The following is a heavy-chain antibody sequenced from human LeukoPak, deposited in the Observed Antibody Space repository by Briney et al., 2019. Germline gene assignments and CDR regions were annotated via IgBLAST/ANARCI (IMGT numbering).Heavy chain of an antibody. V-gene: IGHV3-21*04. Sequence: PGGSLRLSCAASGFTLSSYSMNWVRQAPGKGLEWVSSITSSGRYIYYADSVKGRFTISRDNSKNTLYLQMNSLRAEDTAVYYCATLTYSSSWLFSFDYWGQGTLVTVSS. CDR1: GFTLSSYS. CDR2: ITSSGRYI. CDR3: ATLTYSSSWLFSFDY. J-gene: IGHJ4*02. D-gene: IGHD6-13*01.